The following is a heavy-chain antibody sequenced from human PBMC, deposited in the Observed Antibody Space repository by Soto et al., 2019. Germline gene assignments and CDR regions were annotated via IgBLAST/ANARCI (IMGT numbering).Heavy chain of an antibody. D-gene: IGHD6-19*01. V-gene: IGHV1-3*05. CDR1: GYTFTSYA. CDR3: AREGIYSSGWYGGDFDY. CDR2: ITAGNGNT. Sequence: QVQLVQSGAEEKKPGASVKVSCKASGYTFTSYAMHWVRQAPGQRLEWMGWITAGNGNTKYSQKFQGRVTITRDTSASTAYMELSSLRSEDTAVYYCAREGIYSSGWYGGDFDYWGQGTLVTVSS. J-gene: IGHJ4*02.